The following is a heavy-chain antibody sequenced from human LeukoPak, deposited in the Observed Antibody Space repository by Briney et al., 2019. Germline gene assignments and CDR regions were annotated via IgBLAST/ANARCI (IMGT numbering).Heavy chain of an antibody. V-gene: IGHV3-74*01. D-gene: IGHD1-26*01. CDR1: GFTFSDYW. Sequence: GGSLRLSCAASGFTFSDYWMHWVRDAPGKGLMWVARIAGDGGSISYADSVKGRFTISRDNSKNTLYLQMNSLRAEDTAVYYCARDRSGSNDYWGQGTLVTVSS. CDR2: IAGDGGSI. J-gene: IGHJ4*02. CDR3: ARDRSGSNDY.